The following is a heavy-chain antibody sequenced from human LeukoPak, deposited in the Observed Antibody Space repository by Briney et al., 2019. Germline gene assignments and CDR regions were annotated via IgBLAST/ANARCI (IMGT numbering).Heavy chain of an antibody. CDR2: ISGSGGTT. CDR1: GFTFSSYT. CDR3: AKGRTGYIPDF. Sequence: GGSLRLSCAASGFTFSSYTMTWVRQAPGKGLEWVSVISGSGGTTYYADSVKGLFTISRDNSKNTLYLQMNSLRAEDTALYYCAKGRTGYIPDFWGQGTLVTVAS. J-gene: IGHJ4*02. V-gene: IGHV3-23*01. D-gene: IGHD6-13*01.